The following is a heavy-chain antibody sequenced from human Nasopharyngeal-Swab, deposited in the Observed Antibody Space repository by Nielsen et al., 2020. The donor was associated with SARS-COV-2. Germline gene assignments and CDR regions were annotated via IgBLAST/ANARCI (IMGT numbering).Heavy chain of an antibody. J-gene: IGHJ4*02. CDR2: IIPILGIA. D-gene: IGHD3-10*01. V-gene: IGHV1-69*04. Sequence: SVKVPCKASRGTLSSYAISWVRQAPGQGLDWMGRIIPILGIANYEQKSQGRVTITADKSTSTVYMELSSLRSEDTAVYYCAVWGDVVRGVAYWGQGTLVTVSS. CDR3: AVWGDVVRGVAY. CDR1: RGTLSSYA.